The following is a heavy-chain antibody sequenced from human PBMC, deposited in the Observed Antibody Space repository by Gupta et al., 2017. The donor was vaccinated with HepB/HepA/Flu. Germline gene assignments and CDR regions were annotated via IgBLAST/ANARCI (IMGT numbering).Heavy chain of an antibody. V-gene: IGHV4-4*02. Sequence: QVQLQESGPGLVKPSGTLSLTCPVSGGSFSISNWWVWFRQPPGKGLEWIGEIYHSGSTNYNPSLKSRVTISVDKSKNQFSLKLSSVTAADTAVYYCAREMGPTSSWYFDLWGRGTLVTVSS. D-gene: IGHD2-8*01. CDR1: GGSFSISNW. CDR3: AREMGPTSSWYFDL. CDR2: IYHSGST. J-gene: IGHJ2*01.